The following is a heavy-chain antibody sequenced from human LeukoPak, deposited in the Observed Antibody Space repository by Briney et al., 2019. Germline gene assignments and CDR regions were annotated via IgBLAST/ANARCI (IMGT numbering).Heavy chain of an antibody. J-gene: IGHJ4*02. V-gene: IGHV4-4*07. D-gene: IGHD2/OR15-2a*01. CDR2: IYASGSGST. Sequence: SETLSLTCTVSGDSISGYYWSWVRQPAGKGLEWIGRIYASGSGSTIYNPSLKSRVTMSVDTSKNQFSLKLNSVTAADTAVYYCARGLGGKTFESIDYWAQGTLVTVSS. CDR1: GDSISGYY. CDR3: ARGLGGKTFESIDY.